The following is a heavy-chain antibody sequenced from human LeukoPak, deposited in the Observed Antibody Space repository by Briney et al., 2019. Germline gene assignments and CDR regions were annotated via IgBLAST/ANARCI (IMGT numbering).Heavy chain of an antibody. J-gene: IGHJ4*02. CDR3: ARDPVAVAGTAPIYFDY. CDR1: GFTFNSYA. CDR2: ITYDGSNN. D-gene: IGHD6-19*01. Sequence: GGSLRLSCAASGFTFNSYAMHWVRDAPGKGLEWVAVITYDGSNNYYADSEEGRFTTSRDNSNNTLYLQMNSLRAEDTAVYDCARDPVAVAGTAPIYFDYWGQGTLVTVSS. V-gene: IGHV3-30*04.